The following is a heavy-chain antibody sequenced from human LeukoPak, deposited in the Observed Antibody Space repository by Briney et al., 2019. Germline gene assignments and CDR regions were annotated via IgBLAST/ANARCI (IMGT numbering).Heavy chain of an antibody. J-gene: IGHJ6*02. Sequence: GGSLRLSCAASGFTVSSNYMSWVRQAPGKGLEWVSVIYSGGSTYYADSVKGRFTISRDNSKNTLYLQMNSLRAEDTAVYYCDGFGEPYYGMDVWGQGTTVTVSS. V-gene: IGHV3-66*01. D-gene: IGHD3-10*01. CDR2: IYSGGST. CDR1: GFTVSSNY. CDR3: DGFGEPYYGMDV.